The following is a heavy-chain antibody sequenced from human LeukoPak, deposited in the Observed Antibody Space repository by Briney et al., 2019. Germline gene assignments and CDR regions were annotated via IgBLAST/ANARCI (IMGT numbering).Heavy chain of an antibody. CDR1: GFTFSSYG. V-gene: IGHV3-23*01. CDR3: AKDWLSSWPAKDY. D-gene: IGHD6-13*01. J-gene: IGHJ4*02. Sequence: GGSLRLSCAASGFTFSSYGMSWVRQAPGKGLEWVSAISGSGGSTYYADSVKGRFTISRDNSKNTLYLQVNSLRAEDTCVYYCAKDWLSSWPAKDYWGQGTRVTVSS. CDR2: ISGSGGST.